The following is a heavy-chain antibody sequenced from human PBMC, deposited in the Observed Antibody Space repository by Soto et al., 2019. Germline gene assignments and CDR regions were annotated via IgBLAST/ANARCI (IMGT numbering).Heavy chain of an antibody. V-gene: IGHV4-31*03. CDR3: ARLDDYVLEY. CDR1: GGSISSGGYY. J-gene: IGHJ4*02. Sequence: QVQLQESGPGLVKPSQTLSLPCTVSGGSISSGGYYWSWVRQHPGKGLEWIGYIYYSGSTYYNPSRKSRVTISVDTSKNQFSLKLSSVTAADTAVYYCARLDDYVLEYWGQGTLVTVSS. D-gene: IGHD3-16*01. CDR2: IYYSGST.